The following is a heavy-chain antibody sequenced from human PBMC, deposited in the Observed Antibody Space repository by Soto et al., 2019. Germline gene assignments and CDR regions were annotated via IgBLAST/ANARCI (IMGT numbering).Heavy chain of an antibody. D-gene: IGHD2-2*01. Sequence: ASVKVSCKASGGTFSSYAISWVRQAPGQGLEWMGGIIPIFGTANYAQKFQGRVTITADESTSTAYMELSSLRSEDTAVYYCARKGYCSSTRCYERYYGMDVWGQGTKVTVSS. CDR2: IIPIFGTA. J-gene: IGHJ6*02. V-gene: IGHV1-69*13. CDR3: ARKGYCSSTRCYERYYGMDV. CDR1: GGTFSSYA.